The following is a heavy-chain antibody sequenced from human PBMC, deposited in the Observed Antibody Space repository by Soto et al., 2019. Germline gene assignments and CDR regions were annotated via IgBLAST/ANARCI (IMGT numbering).Heavy chain of an antibody. D-gene: IGHD3-16*01. CDR2: IYNGGST. V-gene: IGHV3-53*02. J-gene: IGHJ6*02. CDR3: TTYTGYGMDV. CDR1: GFIVSSKY. Sequence: EVQMVETGGGLSQPGGSLRLSCAVSGFIVSSKYMTWVRQAPGKGLEWVSVIYNGGSTHYADSARGRFTISRDSSKNTLYLQMNSLRAEDAAVYYCTTYTGYGMDVWGHGTTVTVSS.